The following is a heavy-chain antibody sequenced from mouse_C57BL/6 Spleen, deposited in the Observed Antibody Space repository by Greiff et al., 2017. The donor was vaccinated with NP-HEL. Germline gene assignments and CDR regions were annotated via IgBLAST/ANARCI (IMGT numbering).Heavy chain of an antibody. J-gene: IGHJ3*01. Sequence: QVQLQQSGPALVKPGASVKISCKASGYTFTDYYINWVKQRPGQGLEWIGWIVPGSGSTYYNETFKGKATLTVDKSSSTAYMLLSSLTSEDSAVYFCARGGLRAGSSSWFAYWGQGSLVTVSA. CDR3: ARGGLRAGSSSWFAY. D-gene: IGHD1-1*01. CDR1: GYTFTDYY. CDR2: IVPGSGST. V-gene: IGHV1-75*01.